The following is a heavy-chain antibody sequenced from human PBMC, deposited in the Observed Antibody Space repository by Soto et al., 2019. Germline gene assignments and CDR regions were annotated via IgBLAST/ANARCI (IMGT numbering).Heavy chain of an antibody. CDR3: ARDLDSSSSISVGYYYYYGMDV. CDR2: ISYDGSNK. Sequence: QVQLVESGGGVVQPGRSLRLSCAASGFTFSSYAMHWVRQAPGKGLEWVAVISYDGSNKYYADSVKGRFTISRDNSKNTLYLQMNSLRAEDTAVYYCARDLDSSSSISVGYYYYYGMDVWGQGTTVTVSS. CDR1: GFTFSSYA. J-gene: IGHJ6*02. V-gene: IGHV3-30-3*01. D-gene: IGHD6-6*01.